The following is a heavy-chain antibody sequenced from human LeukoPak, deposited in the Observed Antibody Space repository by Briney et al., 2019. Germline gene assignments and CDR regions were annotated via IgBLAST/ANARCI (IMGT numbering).Heavy chain of an antibody. Sequence: QAGRSLRLSCAASGFTFSSYGMHWVRQAPGKGLEWVAVIWYDGSNKYYADSVKGRFTISRDNSKNTLYLQMNSLRAEDTAVYYCAREGIESYYYDSSGYYYGYWGQGTLVTVSS. J-gene: IGHJ4*02. D-gene: IGHD3-22*01. CDR1: GFTFSSYG. CDR3: AREGIESYYYDSSGYYYGY. V-gene: IGHV3-33*01. CDR2: IWYDGSNK.